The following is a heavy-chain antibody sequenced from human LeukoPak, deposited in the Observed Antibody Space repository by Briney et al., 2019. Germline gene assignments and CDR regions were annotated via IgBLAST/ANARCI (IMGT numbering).Heavy chain of an antibody. Sequence: PGGSLRLSCAASGFTFSSYAMSWVRQAPGKGLEWVSAISGSGGSTYYADSVKGRFTISRDKSKNTLHLQMNSLRVEDTAVYYCAKDSGYDFFVDYFDYWGQGTLVTVSS. D-gene: IGHD5-12*01. CDR2: ISGSGGST. V-gene: IGHV3-23*01. J-gene: IGHJ4*02. CDR3: AKDSGYDFFVDYFDY. CDR1: GFTFSSYA.